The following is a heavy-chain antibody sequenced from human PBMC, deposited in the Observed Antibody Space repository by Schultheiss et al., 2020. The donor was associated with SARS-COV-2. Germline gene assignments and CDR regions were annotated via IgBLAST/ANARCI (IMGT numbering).Heavy chain of an antibody. Sequence: SETLSHTCTVSGGSISSYYWSWIRQPPGKGLEWIGYIYYSGSTYYNPSLKSRVTISVDTSKNQFSLKLSSVTAADTAVYYCARVPLGVAARPGYYYYMDVWGKGTTVTVSS. CDR3: ARVPLGVAARPGYYYYMDV. D-gene: IGHD6-6*01. CDR1: GGSISSYY. J-gene: IGHJ6*03. CDR2: IYYSGST. V-gene: IGHV4-59*01.